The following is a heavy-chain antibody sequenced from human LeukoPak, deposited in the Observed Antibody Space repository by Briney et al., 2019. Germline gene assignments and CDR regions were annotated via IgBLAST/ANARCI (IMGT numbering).Heavy chain of an antibody. CDR2: IYYSGST. CDR1: GGSISSSSYY. J-gene: IGHJ3*02. V-gene: IGHV4-39*07. D-gene: IGHD5-18*01. Sequence: SETLSLTCTVSGGSISSSSYYWGWIRQPPGKGLEWIGSIYYSGSTYYNPSLKSRVTISVDTSKNQFSLKLSSVTAADTAVYYCARDQNVDTATVGAFDIWGQGTMVTVSS. CDR3: ARDQNVDTATVGAFDI.